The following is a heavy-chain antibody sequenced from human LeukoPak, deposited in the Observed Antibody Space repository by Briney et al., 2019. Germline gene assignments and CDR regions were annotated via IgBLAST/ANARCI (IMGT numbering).Heavy chain of an antibody. CDR3: ARVVVGATAALDY. Sequence: GGSLRLSCAASGFTLSSYAMSWVRQAPGKGLEWVSAISGSGGSTYYADSVKGRFTISRDNAKNSLYLQMNSLRAEDTAVYYCARVVVGATAALDYWGQGTLVTVSS. CDR2: ISGSGGST. CDR1: GFTLSSYA. V-gene: IGHV3-23*01. J-gene: IGHJ4*02. D-gene: IGHD1-26*01.